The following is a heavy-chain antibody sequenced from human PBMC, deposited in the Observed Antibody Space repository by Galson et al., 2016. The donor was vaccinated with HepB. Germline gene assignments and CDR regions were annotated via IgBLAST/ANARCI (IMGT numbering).Heavy chain of an antibody. CDR2: INPNRGAT. D-gene: IGHD6-6*01. Sequence: SVKVSCKASGYTFTGSYIYWVRQAPGQGLEWMGWINPNRGATKYAQKFQGRLPMTGDTSISTAYMELSRLKSADTAVYYCAREGGGIAPRLFIDLPRTPYGMDVWGKGTTVTVSS. V-gene: IGHV1-2*02. J-gene: IGHJ6*04. CDR1: GYTFTGSY. CDR3: AREGGGIAPRLFIDLPRTPYGMDV.